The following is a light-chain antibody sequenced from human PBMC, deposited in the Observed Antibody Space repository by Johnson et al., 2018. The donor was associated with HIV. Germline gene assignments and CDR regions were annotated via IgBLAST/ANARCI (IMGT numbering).Light chain of an antibody. Sequence: QSVLTQPPSVSAAPGQKVTISCSGSSSNIGNNYVSWYQQLPGTAPKLLIYENNKRPSGIPDRFSGSKSGTSATLGITGLQTGDEAVYYCGIWESSLSAYVFGTGTKVTVL. J-gene: IGLJ1*01. V-gene: IGLV1-51*02. CDR2: ENN. CDR1: SSNIGNNY. CDR3: GIWESSLSAYV.